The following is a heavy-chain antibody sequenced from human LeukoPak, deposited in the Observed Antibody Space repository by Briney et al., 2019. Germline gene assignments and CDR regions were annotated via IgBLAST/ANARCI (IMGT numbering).Heavy chain of an antibody. CDR2: IKKDGGET. CDR3: ARDMGWQQFDQ. J-gene: IGHJ4*02. Sequence: GGSLRLSCVASRFTFSNYWMTWVRQAPGKGLERVAHIKKDGGETYYVESVKGRFTISRDNARNSLYLQMNSLTVEDTAVYYCARDMGWQQFDQWGQGTLVTVSS. CDR1: RFTFSNYW. D-gene: IGHD5-24*01. V-gene: IGHV3-7*01.